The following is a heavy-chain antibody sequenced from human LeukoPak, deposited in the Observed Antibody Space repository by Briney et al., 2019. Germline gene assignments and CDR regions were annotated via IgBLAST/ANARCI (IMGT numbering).Heavy chain of an antibody. J-gene: IGHJ6*02. V-gene: IGHV3-74*03. Sequence: GGSLRLSCAASVFTFNRYWMHWVRQAPRKGRVWVSRISPDGNSATYADSVKGRFTISRDNAKNTLYLQMNSLRAEDSAVYYCVSLDGVYYYHMDVWGQGTTVIVSS. CDR2: ISPDGNSA. CDR3: VSLDGVYYYHMDV. D-gene: IGHD4-17*01. CDR1: VFTFNRYW.